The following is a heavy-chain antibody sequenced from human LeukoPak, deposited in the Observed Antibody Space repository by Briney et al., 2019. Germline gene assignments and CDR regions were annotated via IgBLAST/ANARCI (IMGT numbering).Heavy chain of an antibody. CDR3: ARGGYSYGDPRAFYYYYGMDV. CDR1: GYTFSSYY. Sequence: GASVKVSCKASGYTFSSYYMHWVRQAPGQGLEWMGIINPSVGSTSYAQKFQGRVTMTRDTSTSTVYMELSSLRSEDTAVYYCARGGYSYGDPRAFYYYYGMDVWGQGTTVTVSS. CDR2: INPSVGST. D-gene: IGHD5-18*01. V-gene: IGHV1-46*03. J-gene: IGHJ6*02.